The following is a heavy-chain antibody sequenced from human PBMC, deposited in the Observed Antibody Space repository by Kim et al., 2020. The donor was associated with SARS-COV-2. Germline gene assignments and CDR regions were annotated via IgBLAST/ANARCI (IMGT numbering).Heavy chain of an antibody. CDR3: ARDPAAAGTPYYYYGMDV. V-gene: IGHV3-48*02. J-gene: IGHJ6*02. D-gene: IGHD6-13*01. CDR1: GFTFSSYS. CDR2: ISSSSSTI. Sequence: GGSLRLSCAASGFTFSSYSMNWVRQAPGKGLEWVSYISSSSSTIYYADSVKGRFTISRDNAKNSLYLQMNSLRDEDTAVYYCARDPAAAGTPYYYYGMDVWGQGTTVTVSS.